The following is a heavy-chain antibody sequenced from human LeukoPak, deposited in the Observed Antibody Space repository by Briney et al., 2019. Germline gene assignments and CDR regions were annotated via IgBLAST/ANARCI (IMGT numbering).Heavy chain of an antibody. D-gene: IGHD4-17*01. CDR1: GGSITSSGHC. J-gene: IGHJ5*02. CDR2: THSNGNT. CDR3: TRLPTGFPNWFDP. V-gene: IGHV4-39*01. Sequence: SETLSLTCTVSGGSITSSGHCWGWVRQPPGKGLEWIGNTHSNGNTYYNSSLKSRVTISEDTSKNQFSLILTSVTAADTAVYYCTRLPTGFPNWFDPWGQGILVTVSS.